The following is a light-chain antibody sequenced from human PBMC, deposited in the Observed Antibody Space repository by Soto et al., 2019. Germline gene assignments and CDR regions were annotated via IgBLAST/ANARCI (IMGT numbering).Light chain of an antibody. CDR3: SSYTSGGYV. V-gene: IGLV2-14*01. CDR1: SSDVGGYNY. CDR2: DVS. Sequence: QSALTQPASVSGSPGQSITISCTGTSSDVGGYNYVSWYRQHPGKAPKLMIYDVSNRPSGVSNRFSGSKSGNTASLTISGLQAEDEADYYCSSYTSGGYVFGTGIKVTVL. J-gene: IGLJ1*01.